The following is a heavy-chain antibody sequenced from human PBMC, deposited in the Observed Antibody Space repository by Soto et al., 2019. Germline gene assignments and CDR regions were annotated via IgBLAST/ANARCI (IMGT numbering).Heavy chain of an antibody. J-gene: IGHJ3*02. CDR3: AHRLYYDYIWGSYYLGAFDI. V-gene: IGHV2-5*02. Sequence: QITLKESGPTLVKPTQTLTLTCTFSGFSLSTSGVGVGWIRQPPGKALEWLALIYWDDDKRYSPSLKSRLTITKDTSKNQVVLTMTNIDPVDTATYYCAHRLYYDYIWGSYYLGAFDIWGQGTMVTVSS. D-gene: IGHD3-16*01. CDR1: GFSLSTSGVG. CDR2: IYWDDDK.